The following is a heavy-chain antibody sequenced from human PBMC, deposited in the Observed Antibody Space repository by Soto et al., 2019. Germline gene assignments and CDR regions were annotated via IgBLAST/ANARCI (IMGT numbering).Heavy chain of an antibody. D-gene: IGHD3-10*01. J-gene: IGHJ5*02. V-gene: IGHV4-34*01. CDR2: INHSGST. Sequence: PSETLSLTCTVSSGSINGYDGNWIRPPPGKGLEWIGEINHSGSTNYNPSLKSRVTISVDTSKNQFSLKLSSVTAADTAVYYCAKLHCITSNCVPLDPWGQGTLVTVSS. CDR3: AKLHCITSNCVPLDP. CDR1: SGSINGYD.